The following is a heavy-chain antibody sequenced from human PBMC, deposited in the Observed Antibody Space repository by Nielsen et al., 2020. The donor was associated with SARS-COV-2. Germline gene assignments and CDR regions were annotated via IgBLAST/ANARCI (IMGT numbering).Heavy chain of an antibody. CDR3: ARVLRIAARKLNYYMDV. CDR2: INDNGNT. CDR1: GGSLSDYH. J-gene: IGHJ6*03. Sequence: SETLSLTCAVYGGSLSDYHWNWIRQSPGKGLEWIGEINDNGNTNQKSSLKSRVTISVDTSRNQFFLRLTSVTAADTSVYYCARVLRIAARKLNYYMDVWGKGTTVTVSS. D-gene: IGHD6-6*01. V-gene: IGHV4-34*01.